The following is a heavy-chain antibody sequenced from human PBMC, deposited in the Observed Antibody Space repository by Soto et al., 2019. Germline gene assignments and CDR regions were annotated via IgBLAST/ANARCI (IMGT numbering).Heavy chain of an antibody. D-gene: IGHD6-6*01. Sequence: PWGSLRLSCAASGFTFSSYGMHWVRQAPGKGLEWVAVISYDGSNKYYADSVKGRFTISRDNSKNTLYLQMNSLRAEDTAVYYCAREGIYSSSVYLDYWGQGTLVTVSS. J-gene: IGHJ4*02. V-gene: IGHV3-30*19. CDR1: GFTFSSYG. CDR2: ISYDGSNK. CDR3: AREGIYSSSVYLDY.